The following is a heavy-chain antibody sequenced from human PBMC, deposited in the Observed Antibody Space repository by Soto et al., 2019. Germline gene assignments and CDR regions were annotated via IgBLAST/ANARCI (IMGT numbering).Heavy chain of an antibody. CDR3: ARDTVLTGMFDF. CDR1: GGSIGSYH. J-gene: IGHJ4*02. D-gene: IGHD4-17*01. CDR2: VYYTGTT. V-gene: IGHV4-59*01. Sequence: QVLLQESGPGQVKPSETLSLTCTVSGGSIGSYHWSWVRQPPGKGLEWIASVYYTGTTNYNPSLGSRVTISIDAPGNRFSMEITSVTAADTGIYYCARDTVLTGMFDFWGQGTLVTVSS.